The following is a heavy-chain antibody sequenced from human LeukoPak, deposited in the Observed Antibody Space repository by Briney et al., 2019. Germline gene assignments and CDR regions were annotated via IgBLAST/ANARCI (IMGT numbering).Heavy chain of an antibody. CDR2: MSGSGG. CDR1: GFTFTTYA. Sequence: GGSLRLSCAAAGFTFTTYAMSWVRQAPGKGLEWVSSMSGSGGNYADSVKGRFTISRDNSKNTLYLQMNSLRAEDTAVYYCAKSRLPYDSSGYYSFDYWGQGTLVTVSP. J-gene: IGHJ4*02. D-gene: IGHD3-22*01. CDR3: AKSRLPYDSSGYYSFDY. V-gene: IGHV3-23*01.